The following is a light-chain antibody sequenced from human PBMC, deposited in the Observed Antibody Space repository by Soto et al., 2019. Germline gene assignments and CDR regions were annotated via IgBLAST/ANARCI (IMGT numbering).Light chain of an antibody. Sequence: EIVLTQSPGTLSLSPGERATLSCRASQSVSSDYLSWYQQKPGQAPRLLIYGASSRATGIPDRFSGSGSGTDFALTISRLEPEDFAVYYCQQYGSPGYPFGHGTTLEIK. CDR3: QQYGSPGYP. CDR1: QSVSSDY. V-gene: IGKV3-20*01. CDR2: GAS. J-gene: IGKJ2*01.